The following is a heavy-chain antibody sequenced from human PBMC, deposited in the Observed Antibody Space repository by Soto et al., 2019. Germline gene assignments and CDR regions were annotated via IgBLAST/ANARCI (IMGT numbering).Heavy chain of an antibody. CDR1: GDTSTIYT. Sequence: QVPLVQSGAELKKPGSSVKVSCEASGDTSTIYTITWVRQAPGQGLAWLGRMDPMLGITNYARSFQDRLTITADQSKGTAYMELSSLRVEDTALYYCATEKYGVGRVGVYDWGQGTQVTVSS. V-gene: IGHV1-69*02. CDR3: ATEKYGVGRVGVYD. J-gene: IGHJ4*02. CDR2: MDPMLGIT. D-gene: IGHD3-3*01.